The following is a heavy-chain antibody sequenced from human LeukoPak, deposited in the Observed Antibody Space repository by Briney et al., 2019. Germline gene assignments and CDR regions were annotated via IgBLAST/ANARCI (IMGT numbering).Heavy chain of an antibody. CDR2: INPNSGCT. V-gene: IGHV1-2*06. CDR1: GYTFTGYY. Sequence: ASVKVSCKASGYTFTGYYMHWVRQAPGQGLEWMGRINPNSGCTNYSQKFQGRVTMTRDTSISTAYMALSRLRSDDTAVYYCASGVLTCTNGVCHPPDYYYYMDVWGKGTTVTVSS. J-gene: IGHJ6*03. CDR3: ASGVLTCTNGVCHPPDYYYYMDV. D-gene: IGHD2-8*01.